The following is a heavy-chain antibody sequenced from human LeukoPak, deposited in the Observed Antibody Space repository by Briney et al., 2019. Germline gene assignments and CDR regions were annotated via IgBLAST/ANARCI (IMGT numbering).Heavy chain of an antibody. D-gene: IGHD6-19*01. V-gene: IGHV3-48*02. CDR2: ISSTSNTI. Sequence: GGSLRLSCAASGFTFSSYSMNWVRQAPGKGLEWVSYISSTSNTIHYADSVKGRFTISRDNAKNSLYLQMNSLRDGDTAVYYCARRGSGSGWYDYWGQGTLVTVSS. CDR1: GFTFSSYS. CDR3: ARRGSGSGWYDY. J-gene: IGHJ4*02.